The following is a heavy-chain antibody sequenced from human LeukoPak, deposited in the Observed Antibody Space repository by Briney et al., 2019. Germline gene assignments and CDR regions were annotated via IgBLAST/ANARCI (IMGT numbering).Heavy chain of an antibody. D-gene: IGHD3-16*01. J-gene: IGHJ6*02. CDR3: ARGGGLVV. CDR2: INHNGNVC. Sequence: GGSLRLSCAASRFTFSNYWMNWARQAPGKGLEWVDSINHNGNVCSDVDSVKGRFTISRDNAKNSLYPQMSNLRAEDTAVYFCARGGGLVVWGQGATVTVSS. V-gene: IGHV3-7*03. CDR1: RFTFSNYW.